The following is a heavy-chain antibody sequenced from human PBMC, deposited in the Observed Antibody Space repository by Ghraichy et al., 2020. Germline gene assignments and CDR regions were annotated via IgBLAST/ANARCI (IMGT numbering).Heavy chain of an antibody. D-gene: IGHD3-22*01. J-gene: IGHJ4*02. CDR3: AKDIPRIPKYYYDSSPGEY. Sequence: GGSLRLSCAASGFTFSSYAMSWVRQAPGKGLEWVSAISGSGGSTYYADSVKGRFTISRDNSKNTLYLQMNSLRAEDTAVYYCAKDIPRIPKYYYDSSPGEYWGQGTLVTVSS. CDR2: ISGSGGST. CDR1: GFTFSSYA. V-gene: IGHV3-23*01.